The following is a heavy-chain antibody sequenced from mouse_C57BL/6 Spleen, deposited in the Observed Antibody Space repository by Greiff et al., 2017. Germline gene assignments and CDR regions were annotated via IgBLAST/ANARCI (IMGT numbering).Heavy chain of an antibody. CDR3: AAYYSNGFAY. J-gene: IGHJ3*01. D-gene: IGHD2-5*01. CDR2: IYPGSGNT. CDR1: GYTFTDYY. Sequence: VQLVESGAELVRPGASVKLSCKASGYTFTDYYINWVKQRPGQGLEWIARIYPGSGNTYYNEKFKGKATLTAEKSSSTAYMQLSSLTSEDSAVYFCAAYYSNGFAYWGQGTLVTVSA. V-gene: IGHV1-76*01.